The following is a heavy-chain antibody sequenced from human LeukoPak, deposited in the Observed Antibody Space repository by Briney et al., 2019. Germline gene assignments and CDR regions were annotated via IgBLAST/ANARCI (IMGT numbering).Heavy chain of an antibody. CDR1: GYSFTGYY. V-gene: IGHV1-2*02. CDR3: ASWAGGNAPVASFDY. CDR2: INLNSGDT. Sequence: ASVKVSCKPSGYSFTGYYMHWMRQAPGQGLEWMGWINLNSGDTNYAEKFQGTVTMTRDTAISTAYVELSRLRYDDTAVYYCASWAGGNAPVASFDYWGQGTLVTVSS. D-gene: IGHD1-14*01. J-gene: IGHJ4*02.